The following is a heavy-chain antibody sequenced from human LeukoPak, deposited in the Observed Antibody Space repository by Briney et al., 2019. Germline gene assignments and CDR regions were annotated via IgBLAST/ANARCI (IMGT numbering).Heavy chain of an antibody. J-gene: IGHJ4*02. D-gene: IGHD5-24*01. CDR2: INHSGST. V-gene: IGHV4-61*01. Sequence: PSETLSLTCTVSGGSVSSGSCHWSWIRQPPGKGLEWIGEINHSGSTNYNPSRKSRVTISVDTSKHQFSLKLSSVTAADTAVYYCARGQFKVARWLRHLPGLGYWGQGTLVTVSS. CDR3: ARGQFKVARWLRHLPGLGY. CDR1: GGSVSSGSCH.